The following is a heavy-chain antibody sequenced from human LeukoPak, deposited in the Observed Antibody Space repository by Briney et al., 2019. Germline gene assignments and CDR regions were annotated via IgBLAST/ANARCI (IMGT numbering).Heavy chain of an antibody. Sequence: PGGSLRLSCAASGFTFSSYAMHWVRQAPGKGPEWVAVISYDGSNKYYADSVKGRFTISRDNSKNTLYLQMNSLRAEDTAVYYCARDVAGAGTVDYWGQGTLVTVSS. CDR2: ISYDGSNK. V-gene: IGHV3-30*04. J-gene: IGHJ4*02. CDR3: ARDVAGAGTVDY. D-gene: IGHD6-13*01. CDR1: GFTFSSYA.